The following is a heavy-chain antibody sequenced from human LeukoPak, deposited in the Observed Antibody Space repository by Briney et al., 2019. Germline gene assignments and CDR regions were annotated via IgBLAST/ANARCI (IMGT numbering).Heavy chain of an antibody. Sequence: PGGSLRLSCAASGFTFSIYAMSWVRQAPGKGLKWVSTLSGTGDSTYYADSVKGRFTISRDNSKNTLYLQMNSLRAEDTAVYYCARVGSSSVYYYYYYMDVWGKGTTVTVSS. D-gene: IGHD6-13*01. CDR1: GFTFSIYA. J-gene: IGHJ6*03. CDR3: ARVGSSSVYYYYYYMDV. CDR2: LSGTGDST. V-gene: IGHV3-23*01.